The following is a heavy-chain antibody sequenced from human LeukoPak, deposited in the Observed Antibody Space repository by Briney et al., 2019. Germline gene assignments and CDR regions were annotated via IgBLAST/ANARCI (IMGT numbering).Heavy chain of an antibody. D-gene: IGHD5-12*01. CDR1: GFSFSIYA. V-gene: IGHV3-30-3*01. CDR2: ITYDGGNK. Sequence: GGSLRLSCAASGFSFSIYAMHWVRHAPGKGLEWVAIITYDGGNKYYADSVKRRYTISRDNSKNTLYLQMSSLRADDTAVYYCARRYSGYDSAFDIWGQGTMVTVSS. J-gene: IGHJ3*02. CDR3: ARRYSGYDSAFDI.